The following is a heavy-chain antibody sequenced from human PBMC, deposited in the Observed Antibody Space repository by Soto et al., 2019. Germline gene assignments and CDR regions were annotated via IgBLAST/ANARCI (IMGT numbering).Heavy chain of an antibody. V-gene: IGHV1-18*01. CDR1: GYTFTSYG. CDR2: ISAYNGNT. Sequence: GASVKVSCKASGYTFTSYGISWVRQAPGQGLEWMGWISAYNGNTNYAQKLQGRVTMTTDTSTSTAYMELRSLRSDDTAVYYCARDYSTSEFGTVGYWGQGTLVTVSS. CDR3: ARDYSTSEFGTVGY. J-gene: IGHJ4*02. D-gene: IGHD4-4*01.